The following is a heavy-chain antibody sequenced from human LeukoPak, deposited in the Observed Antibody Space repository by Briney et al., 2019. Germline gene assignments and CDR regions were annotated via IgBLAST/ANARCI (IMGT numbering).Heavy chain of an antibody. CDR3: ARDVVGGPKDEGWFDP. V-gene: IGHV4-4*07. D-gene: IGHD2-15*01. CDR2: IYTSGST. CDR1: GASISTYY. J-gene: IGHJ5*02. Sequence: SETLSLTCTVSGASISTYYWSWIRQPAGKGPEWIGRIYTSGSTNYNPSLKSRVTISVDKPKNQVSLKLSPVTAADTAVYYCARDVVGGPKDEGWFDPWGQGTLVIVSS.